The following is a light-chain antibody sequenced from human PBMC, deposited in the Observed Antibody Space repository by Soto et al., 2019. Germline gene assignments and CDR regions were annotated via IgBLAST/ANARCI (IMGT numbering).Light chain of an antibody. V-gene: IGLV2-11*01. Sequence: SALTQPRSVSGSPGQSVTISCTGTSSDVGGYNYVSWYQQHPGKPPKLMIYDVSKRPSGVPDRVSGSKSGNTASLTISGLQAEDEADYYCCSYAGSDTFVFGTGTKVTVL. J-gene: IGLJ1*01. CDR2: DVS. CDR3: CSYAGSDTFV. CDR1: SSDVGGYNY.